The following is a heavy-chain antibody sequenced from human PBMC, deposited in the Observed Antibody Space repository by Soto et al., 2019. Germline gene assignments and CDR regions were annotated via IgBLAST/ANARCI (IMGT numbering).Heavy chain of an antibody. CDR3: ARDSGYGAAFDI. CDR1: GFTFSSYD. V-gene: IGHV3-13*01. Sequence: PGGSLRHSCAASGFTFSSYDMHWVRQATGKGLEWVSAIGTAGDTYYPGSVKGRFTISRENAKNSLYLQMNSLRAGDTAVYYCARDSGYGAAFDIWGQGTMVTVSS. J-gene: IGHJ3*02. CDR2: IGTAGDT. D-gene: IGHD4-17*01.